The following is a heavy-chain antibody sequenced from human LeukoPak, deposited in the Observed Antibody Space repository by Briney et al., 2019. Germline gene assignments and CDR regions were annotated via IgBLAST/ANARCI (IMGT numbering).Heavy chain of an antibody. Sequence: SETLSHPCTVPGGSISSYYWTWIPQPPGKGLERLGYIYTSESPNYNLSLKSRVNISVDTSKNQFSLKRSSVPAADTAVYYCARLGSSSSALYYYYMDVWGKGTTVTVSS. J-gene: IGHJ6*03. V-gene: IGHV4-4*09. D-gene: IGHD6-6*01. CDR1: GGSISSYY. CDR3: ARLGSSSSALYYYYMDV. CDR2: IYTSESP.